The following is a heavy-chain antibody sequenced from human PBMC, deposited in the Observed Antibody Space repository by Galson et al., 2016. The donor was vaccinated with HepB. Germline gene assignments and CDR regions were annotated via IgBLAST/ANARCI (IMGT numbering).Heavy chain of an antibody. D-gene: IGHD4-11*01. V-gene: IGHV3-43*01. CDR3: AKDSSISTYYLDY. CDR1: GFNFDDYS. CDR2: ITWDGYHT. Sequence: SRRLSCAASGFNFDDYSMHWVRQAPGKGLEWVSLITWDGYHTYYADSVKGRFTISRDNSKNSLYLQMNSLTTEDTALYYCAKDSSISTYYLDYWGQGTLVTVSS. J-gene: IGHJ4*02.